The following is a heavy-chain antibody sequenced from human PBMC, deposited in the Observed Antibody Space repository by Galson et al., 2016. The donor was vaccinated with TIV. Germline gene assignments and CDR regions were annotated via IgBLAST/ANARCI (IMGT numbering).Heavy chain of an antibody. J-gene: IGHJ4*02. CDR3: AGGGEECGVPGYVDYWGEATMSRETHTGTEDIERGGVCYGEIAGYTCGGGGKDYGGSGYLDY. D-gene: IGHD3-10*01. CDR1: GYTLTSDY. V-gene: IGHV1-46*01. Sequence: SVKVSCKASGYTLTSDYMHWVRQAPGQGLEWMGIISPSGGRTTYAQKFQGRVTMTRDTSTSTVYMDLSSLRSEDMAVYYCAGGGEECGVPGYVDYWGEATMSRETHTGTEDIERGGVCYGEIAGYTCGGGGKDYGGSGYLDYWGQGTLVTVSS. CDR2: ISPSGGRT.